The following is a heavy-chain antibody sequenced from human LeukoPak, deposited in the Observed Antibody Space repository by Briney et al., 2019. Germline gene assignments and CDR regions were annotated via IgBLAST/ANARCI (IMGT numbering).Heavy chain of an antibody. CDR3: AGGSGAPPHFDC. D-gene: IGHD3-10*01. J-gene: IGHJ4*02. V-gene: IGHV3-30*04. Sequence: PGRSLRLSCAASGFTFSSYAMHWVRQAPGKGLEWVAVISYDGSNKYYADSVKGRFTISRDNSKNTLYLQMNSLRAEDTAVYYCAGGSGAPPHFDCWGQGTLVTVSS. CDR2: ISYDGSNK. CDR1: GFTFSSYA.